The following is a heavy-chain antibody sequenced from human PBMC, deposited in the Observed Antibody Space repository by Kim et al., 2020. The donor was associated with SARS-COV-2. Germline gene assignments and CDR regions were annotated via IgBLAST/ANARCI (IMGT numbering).Heavy chain of an antibody. CDR3: ARCSGSSWYKWFDP. CDR2: MSAYNGNT. D-gene: IGHD6-13*01. CDR1: GYTFTSYG. Sequence: ASVKVSCKASGYTFTSYGITWVRQAPGQGLEWMGWMSAYNGNTEYAENLQGRVTMTTDTSTSTAYMELRSLRSDDTAVYYCARCSGSSWYKWFDPWGQGTLVTVSS. V-gene: IGHV1-18*01. J-gene: IGHJ5*02.